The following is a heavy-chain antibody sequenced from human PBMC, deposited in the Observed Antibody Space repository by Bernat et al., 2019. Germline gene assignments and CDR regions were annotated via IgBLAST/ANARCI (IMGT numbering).Heavy chain of an antibody. CDR3: AREVAKDIVVVVGATGLDY. CDR1: GFTFSDYN. CDR2: ISSSSSHK. D-gene: IGHD2-15*01. Sequence: EVQLVESVGGLVKPGGSLRLSCAASGFTFSDYNMNWVRQAPGKGLEWVSSISSSSSHKYYADSVKGRFTISRDNAKNSLYLQMNSLRAEDTAVYHCAREVAKDIVVVVGATGLDYWGQGTLVTVSS. J-gene: IGHJ4*02. V-gene: IGHV3-21*01.